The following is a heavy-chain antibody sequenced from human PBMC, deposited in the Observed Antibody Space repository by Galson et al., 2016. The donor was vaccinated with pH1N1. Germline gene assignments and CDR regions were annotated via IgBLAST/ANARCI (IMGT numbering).Heavy chain of an antibody. Sequence: CAVSGFTFRSYAMNWVRQAPGKGPEWVSVISGGGTIHYADSVRGRFTISRDNSNNTVYLQMNSLRAEDTGVYYCAKDKRSGWSVVGGFMDHWGQGTLVTVSS. V-gene: IGHV3-23*01. CDR1: GFTFRSYA. J-gene: IGHJ4*02. CDR2: ISGGGTI. CDR3: AKDKRSGWSVVGGFMDH. D-gene: IGHD6-19*01.